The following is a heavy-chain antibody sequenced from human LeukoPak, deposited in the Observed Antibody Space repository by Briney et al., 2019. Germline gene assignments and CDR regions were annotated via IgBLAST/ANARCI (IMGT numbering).Heavy chain of an antibody. V-gene: IGHV4-39*01. CDR3: ARVQKYSGSYYFDY. D-gene: IGHD3-10*01. CDR1: GGSISSGTYY. CDR2: MYYSGST. J-gene: IGHJ4*02. Sequence: SETLSLTCTVSGGSISSGTYYWGWIRQPPGKGLEWIGSMYYSGSTYYNPSLKSRVTVSVDTSKNQFSLKLSSVTAADTAVYYCARVQKYSGSYYFDYWGQGTLVTVSS.